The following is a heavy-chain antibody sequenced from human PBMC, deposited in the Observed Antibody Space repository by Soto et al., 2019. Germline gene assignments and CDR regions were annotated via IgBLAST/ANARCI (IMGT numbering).Heavy chain of an antibody. CDR2: MNPNSGNT. Sequence: QVQLVQSGAEVKKPGASVKVSCKASGYTFTSYDINWVRQATGQGLEWMGWMNPNSGNTGYAQKFQGRVTMTRNTYISTAYMELRSLRSEDTAVYYCSRDHSSGWYGPYYYYGMDVWGQGTTVTVSS. CDR1: GYTFTSYD. D-gene: IGHD6-19*01. CDR3: SRDHSSGWYGPYYYYGMDV. J-gene: IGHJ6*02. V-gene: IGHV1-8*01.